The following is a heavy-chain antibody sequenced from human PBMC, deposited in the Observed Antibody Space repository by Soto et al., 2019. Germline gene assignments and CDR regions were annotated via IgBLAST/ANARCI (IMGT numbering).Heavy chain of an antibody. CDR2: INPNSGGT. D-gene: IGHD6-13*01. CDR1: GYTFTGYY. V-gene: IGHV1-2*02. CDR3: ASPGSSSPNWIVAFDI. Sequence: QVQLVQSGAEVKKPGASVKVSCKASGYTFTGYYMHWVRQAPGQGLEWLGWINPNSGGTNYAQKFQGRVTMTRDTSISTAYMELSRLRSDDTAVYYCASPGSSSPNWIVAFDIWGQGTMVTVSS. J-gene: IGHJ3*02.